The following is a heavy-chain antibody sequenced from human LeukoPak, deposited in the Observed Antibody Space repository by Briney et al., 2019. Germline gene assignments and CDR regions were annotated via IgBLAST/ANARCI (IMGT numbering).Heavy chain of an antibody. Sequence: SGTLSLTCTVSGGSMSSYYWSWLRQPPGKGLEWIGYIYYSGSTNYNPSLKSRVTISVDTSKNQFSLKLSSVTAADTAVYYCARDLPTRSAFDIWGQGTMVTVSS. CDR1: GGSMSSYY. J-gene: IGHJ3*02. CDR3: ARDLPTRSAFDI. V-gene: IGHV4-59*01. CDR2: IYYSGST. D-gene: IGHD1-1*01.